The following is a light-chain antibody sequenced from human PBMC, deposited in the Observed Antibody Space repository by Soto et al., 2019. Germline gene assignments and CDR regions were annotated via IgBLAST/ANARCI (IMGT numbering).Light chain of an antibody. J-gene: IGKJ4*01. V-gene: IGKV3-15*01. CDR1: QSVSSN. CDR2: GAF. Sequence: EIVLTQSPATLSVSPGERATLSCRASQSVSSNLAWYQQKPGQAPSLLIYGAFTRATGIPARFSGSGSGTDFTLTISSLQSEDSAVYYCQRYNNWPLTFGGGTKVDI. CDR3: QRYNNWPLT.